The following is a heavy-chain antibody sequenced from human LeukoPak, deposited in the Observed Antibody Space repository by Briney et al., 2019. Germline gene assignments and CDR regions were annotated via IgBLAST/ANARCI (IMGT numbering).Heavy chain of an antibody. V-gene: IGHV1-69*05. CDR1: GGTFSSYA. CDR3: ARHNGRRYYLNYEVDY. Sequence: ASVKVSCKASGGTFSSYAISWVRQAPGQGLEWMGGIIPIFGTANYAQKFQGRVTITTDESTSTAYMELSSLRAEDTAVYYCARHNGRRYYLNYEVDYWGQGTLVTVSS. J-gene: IGHJ4*02. D-gene: IGHD1-7*01. CDR2: IIPIFGTA.